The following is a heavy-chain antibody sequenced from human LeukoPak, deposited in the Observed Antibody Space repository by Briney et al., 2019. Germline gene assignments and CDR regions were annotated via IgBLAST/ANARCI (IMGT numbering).Heavy chain of an antibody. CDR1: GYSISSGYY. J-gene: IGHJ5*02. Sequence: SETLSLTCTVSGYSISSGYYWGWIRQPPGKGLEWIGSIYHSGSTSYNPSLKSRVTISVDTSKNQFSLKLSSVTAAATAVYYCAREGYYGSGSHNWFDPWDQGTLVTVSS. D-gene: IGHD3-10*01. V-gene: IGHV4-38-2*02. CDR3: AREGYYGSGSHNWFDP. CDR2: IYHSGST.